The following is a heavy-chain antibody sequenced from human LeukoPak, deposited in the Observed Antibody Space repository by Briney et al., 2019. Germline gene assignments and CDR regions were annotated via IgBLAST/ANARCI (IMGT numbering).Heavy chain of an antibody. CDR1: GYTFTGYY. J-gene: IGHJ5*02. CDR2: INPNSGGT. Sequence: ASVKVSCKASGYTFTGYYMHWVRQAPGQGLEWMGWINPNSGGTNYAQKFQGRVTMTRDTSISTAYMELSRLRSDDAAVYYCARDSAGGYDPNWFDPWGQGTPVIVSS. D-gene: IGHD5-12*01. CDR3: ARDSAGGYDPNWFDP. V-gene: IGHV1-2*02.